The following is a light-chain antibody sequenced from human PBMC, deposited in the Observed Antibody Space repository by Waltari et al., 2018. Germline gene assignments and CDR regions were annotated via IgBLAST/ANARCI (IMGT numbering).Light chain of an antibody. CDR3: CSYARISTYV. CDR2: EGS. V-gene: IGLV2-23*01. J-gene: IGLJ1*01. CDR1: SSDVGSYNL. Sequence: QSALTQPASVSGSPGQSITIPCTGTSSDVGSYNLVSWYQQHPGKAPKLMICEGSKRQSGISDRYSASKSGNTASLTISGRQAGDEADYYCCSYARISTYVFGTGTYVTAL.